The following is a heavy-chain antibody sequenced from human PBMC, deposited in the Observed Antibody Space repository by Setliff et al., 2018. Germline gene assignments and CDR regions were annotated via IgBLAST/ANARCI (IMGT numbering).Heavy chain of an antibody. V-gene: IGHV4-59*02. CDR3: ARGRNIAARLLDS. J-gene: IGHJ4*02. CDR2: IHYSGTT. Sequence: PSETLSLTCTVSGASVRSHYWSWIRQPPGRGLEWIGYIHYSGTTNYNPSLKSRVTISIDTSKDQFSLKLISMTAADTAVYYCARGRNIAARLLDSWGQGTLVTVSS. CDR1: GASVRSHY. D-gene: IGHD6-6*01.